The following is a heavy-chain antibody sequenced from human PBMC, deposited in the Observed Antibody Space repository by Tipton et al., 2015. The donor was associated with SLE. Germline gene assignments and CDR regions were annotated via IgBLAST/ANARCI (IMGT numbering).Heavy chain of an antibody. CDR2: IYTSGST. CDR3: VGWGSSGYYYGFDY. V-gene: IGHV4-4*08. J-gene: IGHJ4*02. D-gene: IGHD3-22*01. Sequence: TLSLTCTVSGGSITSHYWSWIRQPPGKGLEWIGYIYTSGSTNYNPSLKSRVTISEDTSRNQFSLKLTSVTAADTAVYYCVGWGSSGYYYGFDYWGQGTLVTVSS. CDR1: GGSITSHY.